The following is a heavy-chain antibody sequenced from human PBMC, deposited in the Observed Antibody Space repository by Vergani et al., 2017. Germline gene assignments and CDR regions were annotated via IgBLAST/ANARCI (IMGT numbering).Heavy chain of an antibody. Sequence: QVQLPQWGAGLLKPSETLSLTCAVYGGSFSGYYWSWIRQPPGKGLEWIGEINHSGSTNYNPSLKSRVTISVDTSKNQFSLKLSSVTAADTAVYYCARGYMGGWLPFLDYWGQGTLVTVSS. CDR1: GGSFSGYY. J-gene: IGHJ4*02. D-gene: IGHD6-19*01. V-gene: IGHV4-34*01. CDR3: ARGYMGGWLPFLDY. CDR2: INHSGST.